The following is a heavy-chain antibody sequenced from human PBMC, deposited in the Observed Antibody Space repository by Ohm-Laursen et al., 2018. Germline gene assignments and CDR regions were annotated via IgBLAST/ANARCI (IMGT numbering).Heavy chain of an antibody. D-gene: IGHD6-19*01. CDR3: AKATRIAVAEVDY. V-gene: IGHV3-30*18. CDR1: GFTFSSYG. CDR2: IWDDGSKD. J-gene: IGHJ4*02. Sequence: SLRLSCTASGFTFSSYGMHWVRQAPGKGLEWVAVIWDDGSKDYYADSVKGRFIISRENSKNTLYLQMNSLRTEDTAVYFCAKATRIAVAEVDYWGQGTLVTVPS.